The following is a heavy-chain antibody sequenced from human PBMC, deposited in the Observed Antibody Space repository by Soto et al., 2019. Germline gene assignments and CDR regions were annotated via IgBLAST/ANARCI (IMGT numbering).Heavy chain of an antibody. Sequence: GGSLRLSCAASGFTFSDHYMDWVRQAPGEGLEWVGRSRNKAKSYTTEYAASVKGRFTISRDNSKNSLYLQMNSLKTEDTAVYYCDRIVLISDVTAHFDYWGQGTLVTVSS. CDR3: DRIVLISDVTAHFDY. CDR2: SRNKAKSYTT. V-gene: IGHV3-72*01. CDR1: GFTFSDHY. J-gene: IGHJ4*02. D-gene: IGHD2-8*01.